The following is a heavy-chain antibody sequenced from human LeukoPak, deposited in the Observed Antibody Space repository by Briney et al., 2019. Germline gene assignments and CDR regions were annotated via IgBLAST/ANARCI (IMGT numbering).Heavy chain of an antibody. D-gene: IGHD3-22*01. CDR3: ARVYGSSGYYLIRDY. V-gene: IGHV4-38-2*02. CDR2: IYHSGST. Sequence: SETLSLTCTVSGYSISSGYYWGWIRQPPGKGLEWIGSIYHSGSTYYNPSLKGRVTISVDTSKNQFSLKLSSVTAADTAVYFCARVYGSSGYYLIRDYWGQGTLVTVSS. J-gene: IGHJ4*02. CDR1: GYSISSGYY.